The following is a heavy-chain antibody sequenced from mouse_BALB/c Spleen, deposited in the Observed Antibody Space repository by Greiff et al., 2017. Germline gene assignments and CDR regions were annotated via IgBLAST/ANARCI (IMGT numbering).Heavy chain of an antibody. CDR2: INPSSGYT. CDR1: GYTFTSYT. V-gene: IGHV1-4*02. J-gene: IGHJ1*01. Sequence: QVQLQQSAAELARPGASVKMSCKASGYTFTSYTMHWVKQRPGQGLEWIGYINPSSGYTEYNQKFKDKTTLTADKSSSTAYMQLSSLTSEDSAVYYCARSYYRYWYFDVWGAGTTVTVSS. D-gene: IGHD2-14*01. CDR3: ARSYYRYWYFDV.